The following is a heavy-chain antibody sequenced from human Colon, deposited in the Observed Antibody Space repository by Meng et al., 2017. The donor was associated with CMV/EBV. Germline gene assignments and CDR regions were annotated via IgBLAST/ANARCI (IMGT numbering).Heavy chain of an antibody. J-gene: IGHJ4*02. CDR3: APWEFNSSLGNY. CDR1: GFNFDDYG. V-gene: IGHV3-20*04. D-gene: IGHD6-6*01. Sequence: GESLKISCIASGFNFDDYGMNWVRQVPGKGPEWVAGVNWKGSSTTYADSVKGRVTISRDNAKNSLFLQMTSLRADDTAVYYCAPWEFNSSLGNYWGQGTLVTVSS. CDR2: VNWKGSST.